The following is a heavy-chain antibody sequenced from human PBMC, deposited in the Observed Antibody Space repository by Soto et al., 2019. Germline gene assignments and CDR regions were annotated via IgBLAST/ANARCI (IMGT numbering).Heavy chain of an antibody. V-gene: IGHV4-39*01. CDR1: GGSISSSSYY. Sequence: QLQLQESGPGLVKPSETLSLTCTVSGGSISSSSYYWGWIRQPPGKGLEWIGSIYYSGSTYYNPSLKSRVTISVDTSKNQFSLKLSSVTAADTAVYYCARREYSSGWYVADYWGQGTLVTVSS. CDR3: ARREYSSGWYVADY. J-gene: IGHJ4*02. D-gene: IGHD6-19*01. CDR2: IYYSGST.